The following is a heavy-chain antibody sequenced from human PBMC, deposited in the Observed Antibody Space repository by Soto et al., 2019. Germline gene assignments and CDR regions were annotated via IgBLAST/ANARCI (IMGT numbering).Heavy chain of an antibody. CDR1: GFTFSSYW. V-gene: IGHV3-7*01. D-gene: IGHD3-3*01. CDR3: AKELWSAPMDV. Sequence: GGSLRLSCAASGFTFSSYWMNWVRQAPGKGLEWVANIKQDGSEKYYVDSVKGRFTISRDNAKNSLFLQMNSLRAEDTAVYYCAKELWSAPMDVWGQGTTVTVSS. CDR2: IKQDGSEK. J-gene: IGHJ6*02.